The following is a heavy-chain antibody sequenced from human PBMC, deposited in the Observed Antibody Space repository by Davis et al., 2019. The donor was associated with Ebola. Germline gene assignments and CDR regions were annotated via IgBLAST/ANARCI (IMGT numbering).Heavy chain of an antibody. CDR2: ISYDGSNK. V-gene: IGHV3-30-3*01. Sequence: PGGSLRLSCAASGFTFSSYAMHWVRQAPGKGLEWVAVISYDGSNKYYADSVKGRFTISRDNSKNTLYLQMNSLRAEDTAVYYCARCLASRAGYYGMDVWGQGTTVTVSS. D-gene: IGHD6-19*01. CDR1: GFTFSSYA. CDR3: ARCLASRAGYYGMDV. J-gene: IGHJ6*02.